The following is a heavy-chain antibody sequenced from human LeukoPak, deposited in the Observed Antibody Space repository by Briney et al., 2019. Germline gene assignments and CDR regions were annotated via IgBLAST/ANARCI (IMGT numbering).Heavy chain of an antibody. V-gene: IGHV1-2*02. CDR2: INPNSGGT. Sequence: ASVRVSCKASGYTFTGYYMHWVRQAPGQGLEWMGWINPNSGGTNYAQKFQRRVTMTRDTSISTAYMELSRLRSDDTAVYYCARVGSSGYYARTFDYWGQGTLVTVSS. CDR3: ARVGSSGYYARTFDY. CDR1: GYTFTGYY. D-gene: IGHD3-22*01. J-gene: IGHJ4*02.